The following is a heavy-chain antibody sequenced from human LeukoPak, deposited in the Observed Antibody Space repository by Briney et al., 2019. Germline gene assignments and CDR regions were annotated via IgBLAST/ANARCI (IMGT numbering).Heavy chain of an antibody. V-gene: IGHV3-30*18. D-gene: IGHD6-6*01. Sequence: QPGGSLRLSCAASGFTFSSYGMHWVRQAPGKGLEWVAVISYDGSNKYYADSVKGRFTISRDNSKNTLYLQMNSLRAEDTAVYYCAKDPSTQYSYYYYYYMDVWGKGTTVTISS. CDR2: ISYDGSNK. CDR3: AKDPSTQYSYYYYYYMDV. CDR1: GFTFSSYG. J-gene: IGHJ6*03.